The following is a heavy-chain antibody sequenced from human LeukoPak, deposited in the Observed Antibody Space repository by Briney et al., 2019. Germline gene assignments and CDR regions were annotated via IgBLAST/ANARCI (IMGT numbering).Heavy chain of an antibody. CDR2: VDYSGGDT. CDR1: GFTLSSYE. D-gene: IGHD6-19*01. V-gene: IGHV3-23*01. Sequence: GGSLRLSCTASGFTLSSYEMSWIRQAPGKGLEWVSSVDYSGGDTHYAGSVMGRFTISRDNSKNTLYLQLNSLNADDTAVYYCAKDLVAVAGTPFDYWGQGTLVTVSS. J-gene: IGHJ4*02. CDR3: AKDLVAVAGTPFDY.